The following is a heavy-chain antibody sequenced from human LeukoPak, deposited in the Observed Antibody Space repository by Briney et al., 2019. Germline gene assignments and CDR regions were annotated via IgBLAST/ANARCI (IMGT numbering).Heavy chain of an antibody. D-gene: IGHD4-17*01. Sequence: GGSLRLSCAASGFAFSSNWMSWVRQAPGRGLELVANISPDGSGKYCMDSVKGRCAISRDNARSSLDLQLNSLRVEDTAVYYCATDLGWGQGTLVTVSS. CDR2: ISPDGSGK. J-gene: IGHJ4*02. CDR3: ATDLG. CDR1: GFAFSSNW. V-gene: IGHV3-7*01.